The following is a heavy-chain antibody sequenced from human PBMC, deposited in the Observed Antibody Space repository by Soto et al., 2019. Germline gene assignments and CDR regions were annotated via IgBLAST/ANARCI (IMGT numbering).Heavy chain of an antibody. D-gene: IGHD2-15*01. V-gene: IGHV4-30-4*08. J-gene: IGHJ2*01. CDR2: IYYSGST. CDR1: GGSIIHNHFY. Sequence: QVQLQESGPGLVTPSQTLSLTCSVSGGSIIHNHFYWNFISQPQGKGLEWLGYIYYSGSTYYNLSLKSRLTISIDASKDQFSLKLSSVTAADTAVYYCARASRIGLPGFVDVWGRGTLVTFSS. CDR3: ARASRIGLPGFVDV.